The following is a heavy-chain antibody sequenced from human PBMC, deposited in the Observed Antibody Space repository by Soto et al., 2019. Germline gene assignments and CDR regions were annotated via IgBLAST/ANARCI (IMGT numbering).Heavy chain of an antibody. J-gene: IGHJ5*02. CDR1: GGSISSNY. V-gene: IGHV4-59*01. Sequence: SETLSLTCTVSGGSISSNYWSWIRQPPGKGLEWIGYFYNSGNTNYNPSLKSQVTISVDTSKNQFSLKLTSVTAADTAVYYCARGSSWYDVDWFDPWGPGTLVTVSS. CDR3: ARGSSWYDVDWFDP. CDR2: FYNSGNT. D-gene: IGHD6-13*01.